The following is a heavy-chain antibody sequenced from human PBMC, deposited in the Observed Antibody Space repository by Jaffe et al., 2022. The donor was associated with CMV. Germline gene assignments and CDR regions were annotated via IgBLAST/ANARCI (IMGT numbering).Heavy chain of an antibody. J-gene: IGHJ6*02. V-gene: IGHV3-30*18. CDR2: ISYDGSNK. CDR3: AKDDRGYSYGWYYYYGMDV. CDR1: GFTFSSYG. Sequence: QVQLVESGGGVVQPGRSLRLSCAASGFTFSSYGMHWVRQAPGKGLEWVAVISYDGSNKYYADSVKGRFTISRDNSKNTLYLQMNSLRAEDTAVYYCAKDDRGYSYGWYYYYGMDVWGQGTTVTVSS. D-gene: IGHD5-18*01.